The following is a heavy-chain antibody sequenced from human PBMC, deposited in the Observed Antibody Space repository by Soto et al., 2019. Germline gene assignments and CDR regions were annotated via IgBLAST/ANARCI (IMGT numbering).Heavy chain of an antibody. V-gene: IGHV1-46*01. CDR1: GDTFTDYY. D-gene: IGHD2-21*02. J-gene: IGHJ4*02. CDR3: ARGGHVVVVTAALDY. CDR2: VNPSGGHT. Sequence: QVQLMQSGAEVKKPGASVKVSCKASGDTFTDYYIHWVRQAPGQGLEWMGTVNPSGGHTTYAQHFLGRVPMTRDTSTSTPYMELTGLTSDDTAIYYCARGGHVVVVTAALDYWGQGTLVTVSS.